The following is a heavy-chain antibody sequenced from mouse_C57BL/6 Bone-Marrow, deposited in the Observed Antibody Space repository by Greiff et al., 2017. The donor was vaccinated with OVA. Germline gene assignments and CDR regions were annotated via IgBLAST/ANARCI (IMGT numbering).Heavy chain of an antibody. CDR3: RGCEWLFPFAC. Sequence: QVQLQQSGAELASPGASVTLSCKASGYTFTDHIMHWVKKRPGQGLEWIGRIYPGSGDTNYNQKFMGKATFSVDRSSSTGYMVLNSLTSEDPAVYYGRGCEWLFPFACWSEGSLVTVSA. D-gene: IGHD2-2*01. CDR1: GYTFTDHI. V-gene: IGHV1-11*01. CDR2: IYPGSGDT. J-gene: IGHJ3*01.